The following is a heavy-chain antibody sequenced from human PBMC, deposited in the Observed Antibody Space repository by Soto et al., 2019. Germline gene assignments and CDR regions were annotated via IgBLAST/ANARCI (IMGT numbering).Heavy chain of an antibody. CDR2: IRSKSNSYAT. CDR1: GFTFSGSA. Sequence: GESLKISCAASGFTFSGSAMHWVRQASGKGLEWVGRIRSKSNSYATAYAASVKGRFTISRDDSKDTAYLQMNSLKTEDTAVYYCTRDPRNYYDSIGSANWFDPWGQGTLVTVSS. CDR3: TRDPRNYYDSIGSANWFDP. V-gene: IGHV3-73*01. J-gene: IGHJ5*02. D-gene: IGHD3-22*01.